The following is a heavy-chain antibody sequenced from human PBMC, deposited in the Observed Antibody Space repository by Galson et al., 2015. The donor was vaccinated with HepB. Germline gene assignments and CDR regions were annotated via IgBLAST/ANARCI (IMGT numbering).Heavy chain of an antibody. D-gene: IGHD3-22*01. CDR3: ASRNYYDSSGYYLDAFDI. Sequence: ETLSLICTVSGGSISSSSYYWGWIRQPPGKGLEWIGSIYYSGSTYYNPSLKSRVTISVDTSKNQFSLKLSSVTAADTTVYYCASRNYYDSSGYYLDAFDIWGQGTMVTVSS. CDR2: IYYSGST. V-gene: IGHV4-39*01. CDR1: GGSISSSSYY. J-gene: IGHJ3*02.